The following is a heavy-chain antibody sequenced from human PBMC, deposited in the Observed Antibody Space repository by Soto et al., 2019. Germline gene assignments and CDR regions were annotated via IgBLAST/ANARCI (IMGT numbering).Heavy chain of an antibody. D-gene: IGHD3-3*01. Sequence: ASETLSLTCTVSGGSISSYYWSWIRQPPGKGLEWIGYIYHRGTTNYSPSLKSRVTMSVDMSKNQFSLKLSSVTAADTAVYYCARDRGYDFWSGYLYYYGMDVWGQGTTVTVSS. V-gene: IGHV4-59*12. CDR3: ARDRGYDFWSGYLYYYGMDV. J-gene: IGHJ6*02. CDR2: IYHRGTT. CDR1: GGSISSYY.